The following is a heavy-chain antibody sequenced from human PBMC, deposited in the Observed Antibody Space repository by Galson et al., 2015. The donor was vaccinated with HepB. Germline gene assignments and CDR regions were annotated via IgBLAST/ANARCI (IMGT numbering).Heavy chain of an antibody. J-gene: IGHJ6*03. V-gene: IGHV1-69*13. CDR1: GGTFSSYA. Sequence: SVKVSCKASGGTFSSYAISWVRQAPGQGLEWMGGIIPIFGTANYAQKFQGRVTITADESTSTAYMELSSLRSEDTAIYYCARGLYGDYGGDYYYYYMDVWGKGTTVTVSS. CDR3: ARGLYGDYGGDYYYYYMDV. D-gene: IGHD4-17*01. CDR2: IIPIFGTA.